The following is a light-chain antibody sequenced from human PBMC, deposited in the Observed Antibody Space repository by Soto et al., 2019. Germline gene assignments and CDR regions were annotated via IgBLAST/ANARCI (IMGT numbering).Light chain of an antibody. CDR3: AAWDDSLNGWV. Sequence: QSVLTQPPSASATPGQRGTISCSGSSSSIGRNTVDWYQQLPGTAPKLLVYSNNQRPSGVPDRFSGSKSGTSGSLAISGLQSEDEADYYCAAWDDSLNGWVFGGGTKVTVL. CDR1: SSSIGRNT. J-gene: IGLJ3*02. CDR2: SNN. V-gene: IGLV1-44*01.